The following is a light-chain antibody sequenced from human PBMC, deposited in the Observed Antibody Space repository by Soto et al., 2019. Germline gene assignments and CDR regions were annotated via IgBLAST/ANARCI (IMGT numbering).Light chain of an antibody. CDR3: CSYAGSSNV. CDR1: SSDLGNHNL. CDR2: EAS. Sequence: QSALTQPASVSGSPGQSITISCTGTSSDLGNHNLVSWYQQYPGKAPKLMIYEASQRPSGISHRFAGSKSGNTASLTISGLQTEDDANYCCCSYAGSSNVFGTGTKVTVL. J-gene: IGLJ1*01. V-gene: IGLV2-23*02.